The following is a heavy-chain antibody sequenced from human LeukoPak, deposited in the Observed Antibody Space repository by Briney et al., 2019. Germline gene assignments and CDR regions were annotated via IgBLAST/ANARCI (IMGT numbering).Heavy chain of an antibody. V-gene: IGHV7-4-1*02. Sequence: ASVKVSCKASGYTFTSYAMNWVRQAPGQGLEWMGWINTNTGNPTYAQGFTGRFVFSLDTSVSTAYLQISSLKAEDTAVYYCAREDSSSWYTLHGWFDPWGQGTLVTVSS. CDR1: GYTFTSYA. CDR3: AREDSSSWYTLHGWFDP. J-gene: IGHJ5*02. CDR2: INTNTGNP. D-gene: IGHD6-13*01.